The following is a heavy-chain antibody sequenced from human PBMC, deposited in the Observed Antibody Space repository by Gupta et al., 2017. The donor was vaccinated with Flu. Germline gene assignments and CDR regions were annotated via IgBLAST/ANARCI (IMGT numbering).Heavy chain of an antibody. J-gene: IGHJ4*02. D-gene: IGHD3-10*01. CDR3: ARRVGYYGSGNLHFDL. CDR1: GGSVISRDYN. CDR2: TYFDGSI. Sequence: QLQLHESGPGLVKPSQTLSLPCTVSGGSVISRDYNWGWIRQPPGEGLEWIGSTYFDGSIDYSPSLKSRVTIIVDTSENQFSLYLSSVXAXDTAVYXCARRVGYYGSGNLHFDLWGQGILVTVSS. V-gene: IGHV4-39*01.